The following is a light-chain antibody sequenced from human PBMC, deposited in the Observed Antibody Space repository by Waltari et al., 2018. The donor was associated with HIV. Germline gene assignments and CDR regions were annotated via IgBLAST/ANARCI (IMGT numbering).Light chain of an antibody. J-gene: IGKJ1*01. V-gene: IGKV2-28*01. Sequence: DIVMTQSPLSLSVNPGERASISCRSNQSLLHSNGYTYLDWYVKKPGQSPQLLIFVASRRASGVPDRFSGRASGTDFTLKISRVEAEDVGVYYCMQAVEKWTFGPGTKVEI. CDR3: MQAVEKWT. CDR1: QSLLHSNGYTY. CDR2: VAS.